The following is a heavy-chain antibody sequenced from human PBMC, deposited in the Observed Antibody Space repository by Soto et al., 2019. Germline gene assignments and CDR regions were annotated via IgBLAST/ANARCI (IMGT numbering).Heavy chain of an antibody. CDR3: AKAPPYDFSPKFDY. D-gene: IGHD3-3*01. CDR2: IHSGGST. CDR1: GFNVSSKY. J-gene: IGHJ4*02. Sequence: GGSLRLSCAASGFNVSSKYMSWVRQAPEKGLEWVSIIHSGGSTYYADSVKGRFTISRDNSKNTLYLQMNSLRAEDTAVYYCAKAPPYDFSPKFDYWGQGTLVTVSS. V-gene: IGHV3-53*01.